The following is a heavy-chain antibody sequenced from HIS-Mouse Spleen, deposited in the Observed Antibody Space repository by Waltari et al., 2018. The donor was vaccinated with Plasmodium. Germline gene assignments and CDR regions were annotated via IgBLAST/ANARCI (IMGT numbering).Heavy chain of an antibody. CDR2: IKPNSGGT. CDR3: ARVLGYKAAAGTFVEYFQH. Sequence: QIQLVHSGADLKKPGASVKLSCKASVFTCTRYYIHSGRHALGTGLDGMGWIKPNSGGTNYAQKLQGRVTMTRDMSISTAYMELSSLRSDDTAVYYCARVLGYKAAAGTFVEYFQHWGQGTLVTVSS. J-gene: IGHJ1*01. CDR1: VFTCTRYY. D-gene: IGHD6-13*01. V-gene: IGHV1-2*02.